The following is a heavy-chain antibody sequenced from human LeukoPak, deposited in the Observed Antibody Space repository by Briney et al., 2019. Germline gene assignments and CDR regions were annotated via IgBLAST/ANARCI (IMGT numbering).Heavy chain of an antibody. D-gene: IGHD5-18*01. J-gene: IGHJ4*02. Sequence: PGGSLRLSCAASGFTFSDYYMSWIRQAPGKGLEWVSYISSSSSYTNYADSVKGRFTISRDNAKNSLYLQINSLRAEDTAVYYCARGGGYSYGHLNFDYWGQGTLVTVSS. CDR2: ISSSSSYT. V-gene: IGHV3-11*06. CDR1: GFTFSDYY. CDR3: ARGGGYSYGHLNFDY.